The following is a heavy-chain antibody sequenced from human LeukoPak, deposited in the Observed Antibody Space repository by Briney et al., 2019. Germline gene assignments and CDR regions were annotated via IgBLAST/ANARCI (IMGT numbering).Heavy chain of an antibody. V-gene: IGHV1-69*05. CDR1: GGTFSSCA. D-gene: IGHD3-22*01. CDR2: IIPIFGTA. J-gene: IGHJ3*02. CDR3: ATPGLYYYDSSGRYAFDI. Sequence: SVKVSCKASGGTFSSCAISWVRQAPGQGLEWMGRIIPIFGTANYAQKFQGRVTITTDESTSTAYMELSSLRSEDTAVYYCATPGLYYYDSSGRYAFDIWGQGTMVTVSS.